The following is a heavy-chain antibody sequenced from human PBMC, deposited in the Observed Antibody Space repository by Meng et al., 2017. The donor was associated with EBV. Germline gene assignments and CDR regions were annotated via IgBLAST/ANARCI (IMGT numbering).Heavy chain of an antibody. J-gene: IGHJ5*02. V-gene: IGHV2-5*02. D-gene: IGHD6-13*01. CDR3: AHRRDEYSSSWYGWFDP. CDR1: GFSLSTSGVG. CDR2: IYWDDDK. Sequence: QITLKDSCPTPVEPTQTLTLTGTFSGFSLSTSGVGVGWSRQPPGKALEWLALIYWDDDKRYSPSLKSRLTITKDTSKNQVVLTMTNMDPVDTATYYCAHRRDEYSSSWYGWFDPWGQGTLVTVSS.